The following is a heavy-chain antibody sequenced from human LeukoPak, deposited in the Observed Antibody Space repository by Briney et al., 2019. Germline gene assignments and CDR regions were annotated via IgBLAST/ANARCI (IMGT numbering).Heavy chain of an antibody. Sequence: ASVKVSCKLSGYTLSALSMHWVRQAPGKGLEWMGGFAPEDGETIYAPEFQGRVTMTEDTFTDTAYIELTSLRSEDTAVYYCAATTHYYDSSGYFRWFDPWGQGTLVTVSS. CDR2: FAPEDGET. CDR3: AATTHYYDSSGYFRWFDP. D-gene: IGHD3-22*01. CDR1: GYTLSALS. V-gene: IGHV1-24*01. J-gene: IGHJ5*02.